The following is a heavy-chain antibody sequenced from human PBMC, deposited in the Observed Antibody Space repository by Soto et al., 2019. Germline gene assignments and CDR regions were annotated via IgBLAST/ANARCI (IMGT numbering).Heavy chain of an antibody. D-gene: IGHD6-13*01. V-gene: IGHV3-23*01. J-gene: IGHJ4*02. CDR3: AKKGSPGIAAAGTVDY. Sequence: GGSLRLSCAASGFTFSSYAMSWVRQAPGKGLEWVSAISGSGGSTYYADSVKGRFTISRDNSKNTLYLQMNSLRAEDTAVYYCAKKGSPGIAAAGTVDYWGQGTLVTVAS. CDR2: ISGSGGST. CDR1: GFTFSSYA.